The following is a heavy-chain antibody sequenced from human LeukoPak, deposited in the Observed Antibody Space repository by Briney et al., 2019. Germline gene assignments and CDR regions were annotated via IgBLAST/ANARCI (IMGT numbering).Heavy chain of an antibody. V-gene: IGHV1-46*01. CDR3: ARGPNVANITIFGVEYNWFDP. CDR2: INPSGGST. CDR1: GYTFTSYY. D-gene: IGHD3-3*01. J-gene: IGHJ5*02. Sequence: GASVKVSCKASGYTFTSYYMHWVRQAPGQGLEWMGIINPSGGSTSYAQKFQGRVTMTRDMSTSTVYMELSSLRSEDTAVYYCARGPNVANITIFGVEYNWFDPWGQGTLVTVSS.